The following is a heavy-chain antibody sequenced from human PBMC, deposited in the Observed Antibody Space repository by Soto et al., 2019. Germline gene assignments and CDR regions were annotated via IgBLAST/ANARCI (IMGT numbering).Heavy chain of an antibody. D-gene: IGHD2-21*01. Sequence: QVHLVESGGGAVQPGRSLRVSCAASGFIFSSYGMHWVRQAPGKGLEWVAFINYDGSNKFYGDSVKGRFTVSRDNSKNTLYLQLNRLRGEDTAIHYCARCKQKVMHCAMDVWGQGATVTV. CDR2: INYDGSNK. V-gene: IGHV3-33*01. CDR1: GFIFSSYG. J-gene: IGHJ6*02. CDR3: ARCKQKVMHCAMDV.